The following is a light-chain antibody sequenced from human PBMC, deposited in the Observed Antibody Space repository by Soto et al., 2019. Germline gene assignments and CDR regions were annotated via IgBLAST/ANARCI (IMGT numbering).Light chain of an antibody. V-gene: IGKV3-15*01. CDR1: QSLSNN. Sequence: EIVMTQSPATLSVSPGERATLSCRASQSLSNNLAWYQQKPGQAPRLLIYGASTRATGIPARFSGSGSGTEFTLTISSLQSEDFAVYYCQQYNKWTPWTLGQGTKVEIK. J-gene: IGKJ1*01. CDR2: GAS. CDR3: QQYNKWTPWT.